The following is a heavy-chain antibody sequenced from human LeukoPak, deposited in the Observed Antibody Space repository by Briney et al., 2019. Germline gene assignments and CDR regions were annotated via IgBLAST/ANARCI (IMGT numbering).Heavy chain of an antibody. CDR3: ARDGMGGYDLHYFDY. V-gene: IGHV4-59*12. J-gene: IGHJ4*02. D-gene: IGHD5-12*01. Sequence: SETLSLTCTVSNDSISSYYWSWLRQSPGKGLEWIGYLYYSGNPNYNPSLKSRVTISVDTSKNQFSLKLSSVTAADTAVYYCARDGMGGYDLHYFDYWGQGTLVTVSS. CDR2: LYYSGNP. CDR1: NDSISSYY.